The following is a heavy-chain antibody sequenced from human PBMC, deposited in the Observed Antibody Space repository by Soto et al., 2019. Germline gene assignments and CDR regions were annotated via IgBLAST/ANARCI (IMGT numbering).Heavy chain of an antibody. D-gene: IGHD2-2*01. CDR3: ASPREYCSSTSCYVGAFDI. V-gene: IGHV4-59*08. CDR1: GGSISSYY. Sequence: SQTLSLTCTVSGGSISSYYWSWIRKPPGKGLEWIGYIYYSGSTNYNPSLKSRVTISVDTSKNQFSLKLSSVTAADTAVYYCASPREYCSSTSCYVGAFDIWGQGTMVTVSS. CDR2: IYYSGST. J-gene: IGHJ3*02.